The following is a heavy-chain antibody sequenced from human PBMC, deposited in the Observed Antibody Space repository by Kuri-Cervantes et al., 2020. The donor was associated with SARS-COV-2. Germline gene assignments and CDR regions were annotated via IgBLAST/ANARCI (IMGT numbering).Heavy chain of an antibody. Sequence: GESLKISCAASGFTFSSYWMHWVRQAPGKGLVWVSRINSDGSSTSYADSVKGRFTISRDNAKNSLYLQMNSLRAEDTAVYYCARQRGGFLEWLLYYDYWGQGTLVTVSS. CDR3: ARQRGGFLEWLLYYDY. CDR2: INSDGSST. J-gene: IGHJ4*02. V-gene: IGHV3-74*01. D-gene: IGHD3-3*01. CDR1: GFTFSSYW.